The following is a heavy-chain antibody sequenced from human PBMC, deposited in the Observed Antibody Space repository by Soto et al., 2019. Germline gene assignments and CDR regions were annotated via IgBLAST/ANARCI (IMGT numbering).Heavy chain of an antibody. CDR3: ARDRDIVLVPAATRSVWFDP. V-gene: IGHV1-18*01. J-gene: IGHJ5*02. Sequence: ASVKVSCKASGYIFVNYGIAWVRQAPGQGLEWMGWISAYNGNTNYAQKLQGRVTMTTDTSTSTAYMELRSLRSDDTAVYYCARDRDIVLVPAATRSVWFDPWGQGTLVTVSS. CDR1: GYIFVNYG. CDR2: ISAYNGNT. D-gene: IGHD2-2*01.